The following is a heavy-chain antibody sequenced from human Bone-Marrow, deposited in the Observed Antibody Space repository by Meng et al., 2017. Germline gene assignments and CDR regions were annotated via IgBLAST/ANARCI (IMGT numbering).Heavy chain of an antibody. CDR2: IYYSWST. Sequence: SETLSLTCTVSGGSISSYYWSWIRQPPGKGLEWIGYIYYSWSTNYNPSLKSRVTISVDTSKDQFTLKLSPVTAADTAVYYCARAKGTDRYSSSWVPLDYYYGMDVWGQGTTVTVSS. V-gene: IGHV4-59*01. D-gene: IGHD6-13*01. CDR1: GGSISSYY. J-gene: IGHJ6*02. CDR3: ARAKGTDRYSSSWVPLDYYYGMDV.